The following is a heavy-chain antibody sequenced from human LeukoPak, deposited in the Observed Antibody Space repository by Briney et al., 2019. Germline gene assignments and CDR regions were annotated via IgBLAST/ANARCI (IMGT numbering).Heavy chain of an antibody. J-gene: IGHJ6*03. Sequence: GGSLRLSCAASGFTFSSYGMHWVRQAPGKGLEWVAFIRYDGSNKYYADSVKGRFTISRDNSKNTLYLQMNSLRAEDTAVYYCARDPRLLTYYYYYYMDVWGKGTTVTVSS. CDR1: GFTFSSYG. V-gene: IGHV3-30*02. CDR2: IRYDGSNK. D-gene: IGHD2/OR15-2a*01. CDR3: ARDPRLLTYYYYYYMDV.